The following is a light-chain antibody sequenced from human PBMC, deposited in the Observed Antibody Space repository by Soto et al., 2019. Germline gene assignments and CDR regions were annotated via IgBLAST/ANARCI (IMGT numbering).Light chain of an antibody. J-gene: IGLJ2*01. CDR3: AAWDDSLNVVV. CDR1: SSNIGSNT. CDR2: SNN. Sequence: QSVLTQPPSASGTPGQRVTISCSGSSSNIGSNTANWYQQLPGTAPKLLIYSNNQRPSGVPDRFSGSRCGSSASLAISGRQSDDDAGYYGAAWDDSLNVVVFGGGTKLTVL. V-gene: IGLV1-44*01.